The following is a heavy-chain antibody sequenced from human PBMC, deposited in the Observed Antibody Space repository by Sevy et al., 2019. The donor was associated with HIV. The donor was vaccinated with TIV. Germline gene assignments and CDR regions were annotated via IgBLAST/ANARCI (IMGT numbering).Heavy chain of an antibody. CDR3: ARLPSPYYDATGDLIREYFFQF. CDR2: FYYTGNS. J-gene: IGHJ4*02. V-gene: IGHV4-59*11. D-gene: IGHD3-22*01. CDR1: GGSITSHY. Sequence: SETLSLTCSVSGGSITSHYWSWIRQPPGKGLEFIGYFYYTGNSDYNPSLKSRVTMSADTSKNQFSLKLSSVTAADTAVYYCARLPSPYYDATGDLIREYFFQFWGRGTLLTVSS.